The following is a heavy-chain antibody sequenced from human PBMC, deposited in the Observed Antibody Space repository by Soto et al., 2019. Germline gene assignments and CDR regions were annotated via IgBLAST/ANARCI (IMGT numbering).Heavy chain of an antibody. CDR2: ISYDGSNK. V-gene: IGHV3-30-3*01. Sequence: PGGSLRLSCAASGFTFISYAMHWVLQAPCKGLEWVAVISYDGSNKYYADSVKGRFTISRDNSKNTLYLQMNSLRAEDTAVYYCARSYGLRITIFGVVTPSYYYYGMDAWGQGTTVTVSS. CDR1: GFTFISYA. D-gene: IGHD3-3*01. J-gene: IGHJ6*02. CDR3: ARSYGLRITIFGVVTPSYYYYGMDA.